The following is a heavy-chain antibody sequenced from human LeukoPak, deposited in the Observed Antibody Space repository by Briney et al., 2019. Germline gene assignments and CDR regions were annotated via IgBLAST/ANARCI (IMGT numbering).Heavy chain of an antibody. Sequence: XLRLSCAASGFTFSSYGMHWVRQAPGKGLEWAAVISYDGSNKYYADSVKGRFTISRDNSKNTLYLQMNSLRAEDTAVYYCAKDRGFRCSSTSCYTGPLDYWGQGTLVTVSS. J-gene: IGHJ4*02. CDR2: ISYDGSNK. V-gene: IGHV3-30*18. CDR3: AKDRGFRCSSTSCYTGPLDY. CDR1: GFTFSSYG. D-gene: IGHD2-2*02.